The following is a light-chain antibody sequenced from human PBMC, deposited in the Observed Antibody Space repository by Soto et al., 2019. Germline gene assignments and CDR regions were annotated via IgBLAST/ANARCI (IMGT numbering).Light chain of an antibody. CDR1: QTVSRSY. CDR2: GAS. Sequence: EIVLTQSPGTLSLSPGESATLSCRASQTVSRSYFVWYQQKAGQAPRLLIYGASARAPGIPDRFSGTGSGTESTLTISRLEPEDFAVYFCQHFDSSPTFGGGTKVEIK. V-gene: IGKV3-20*01. J-gene: IGKJ4*01. CDR3: QHFDSSPT.